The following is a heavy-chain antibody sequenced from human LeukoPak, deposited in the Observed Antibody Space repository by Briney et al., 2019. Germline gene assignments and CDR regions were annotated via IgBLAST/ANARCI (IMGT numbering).Heavy chain of an antibody. CDR1: GFTFSSYA. CDR3: ARSSHIVVVTAPGFDY. J-gene: IGHJ4*02. V-gene: IGHV3-23*01. Sequence: GGSLRLSCAASGFTFSSYAMSWVRQAPGKGLEWVSAINGSGGSTYYADSVKGRFTISRDNFKNTLYLQMNSLRAEDTAVYYCARSSHIVVVTAPGFDYWGQGTLVTVSS. CDR2: INGSGGST. D-gene: IGHD2-21*02.